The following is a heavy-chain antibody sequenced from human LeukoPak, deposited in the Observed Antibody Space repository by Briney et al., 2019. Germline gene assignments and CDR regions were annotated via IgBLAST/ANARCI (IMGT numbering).Heavy chain of an antibody. CDR3: ARRFPYSGSYSDYFDY. Sequence: LGESLKISCKGSGYSFTSYWIGWVRQMPGKGLEWMGIIYPGDSDTRYSPSFQGQVTISADKSISTAYLQWSSLKASDTAMYYCARRFPYSGSYSDYFDYWGQGTLVTVSS. CDR2: IYPGDSDT. D-gene: IGHD1-26*01. J-gene: IGHJ4*02. V-gene: IGHV5-51*01. CDR1: GYSFTSYW.